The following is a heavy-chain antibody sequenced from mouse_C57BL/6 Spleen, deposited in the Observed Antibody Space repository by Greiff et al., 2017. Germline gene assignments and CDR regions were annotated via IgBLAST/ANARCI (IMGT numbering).Heavy chain of an antibody. D-gene: IGHD1-1*02. Sequence: EVQVVESGGGLVKPGGSLKLSCAASGFTFSDYGMHWVRQAPEKGLEWVAYISSGSSTIYYADTVKGRFTISRDNAKNTLFLQMTSLRSEDTAMYYCARDYVYAMDDWGKGTSVTVSS. CDR2: ISSGSSTI. J-gene: IGHJ4*01. V-gene: IGHV5-17*01. CDR3: ARDYVYAMDD. CDR1: GFTFSDYG.